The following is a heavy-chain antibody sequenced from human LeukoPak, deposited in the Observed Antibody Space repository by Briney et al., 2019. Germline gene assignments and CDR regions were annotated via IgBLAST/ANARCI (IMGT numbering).Heavy chain of an antibody. V-gene: IGHV3-23*01. CDR2: ISGSGGST. J-gene: IGHJ4*02. D-gene: IGHD6-19*01. CDR3: AKDYSSGWHHYDY. CDR1: GFTFSSYA. Sequence: GSLRLSCAASGFTFSSYAMSWVRQAPGNGLEWVSAISGSGGSTYYADSVKGRFTISRDNSKNTLYLQMNSLRAEDTAVYYCAKDYSSGWHHYDYWGQGTLVTVSS.